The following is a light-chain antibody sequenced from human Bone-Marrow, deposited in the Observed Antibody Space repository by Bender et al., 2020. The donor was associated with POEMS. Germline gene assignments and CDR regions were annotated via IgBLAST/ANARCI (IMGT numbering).Light chain of an antibody. Sequence: QSALTQPRSVSGSPGQSVTISCTGTSSDVGGYEYVSWYQQHPGKAPKLIIYDVTARPSGVPDRFSGSKSGNTASLTISGLQAEDEADYYCSSYTSSSPVVFGGGTKLTVL. J-gene: IGLJ2*01. V-gene: IGLV2-11*01. CDR1: SSDVGGYEY. CDR3: SSYTSSSPVV. CDR2: DVT.